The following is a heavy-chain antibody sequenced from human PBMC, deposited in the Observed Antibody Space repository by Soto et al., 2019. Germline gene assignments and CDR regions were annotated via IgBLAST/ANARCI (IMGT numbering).Heavy chain of an antibody. CDR3: TKGDSSGYFDPSAGYATPDH. CDR1: GFIFKDFA. Sequence: EVQLFESGGGLVEPGESLRLSCAASGFIFKDFAMSWVRQAPGKGLEWVSTITTSDDITYSADSVRGRFTISRDNSANTLFLQVSSLRGDDTATYDCTKGDSSGYFDPSAGYATPDHWGQGTRVTVSS. D-gene: IGHD2-15*01. V-gene: IGHV3-23*01. CDR2: ITTSDDIT. J-gene: IGHJ5*02.